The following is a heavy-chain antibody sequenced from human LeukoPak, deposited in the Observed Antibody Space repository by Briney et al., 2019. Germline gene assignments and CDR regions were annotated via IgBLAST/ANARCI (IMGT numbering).Heavy chain of an antibody. CDR1: GFTFSNNA. CDR2: IGDSGVNT. J-gene: IGHJ6*02. D-gene: IGHD1-26*01. Sequence: GGSLRRSCAASGFTFSNNAMYGVRQAPGKGFEWVSRIGDSGVNTYYADYVKGRLTISRDNSKNTLYLQMNILMPEDTAVYYCAKDLGRNYYYDVDVWGQGTTVTVSS. V-gene: IGHV3-23*01. CDR3: AKDLGRNYYYDVDV.